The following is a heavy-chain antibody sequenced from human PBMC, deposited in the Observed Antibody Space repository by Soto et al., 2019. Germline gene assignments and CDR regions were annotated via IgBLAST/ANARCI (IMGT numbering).Heavy chain of an antibody. D-gene: IGHD4-17*01. CDR3: VRGGGPFINSVTNPFDY. CDR2: INAGNGNT. Sequence: ASVKVSCKASGYTFTSYAMHWVRQAPGQRLEWMGWINAGNGNTKYSQKFQGRFTISRDNSKNTLYLQMNSLRAEDTAVYYCVRGGGPFINSVTNPFDYWGQGTLVTVSS. CDR1: GYTFTSYA. J-gene: IGHJ4*02. V-gene: IGHV1-3*01.